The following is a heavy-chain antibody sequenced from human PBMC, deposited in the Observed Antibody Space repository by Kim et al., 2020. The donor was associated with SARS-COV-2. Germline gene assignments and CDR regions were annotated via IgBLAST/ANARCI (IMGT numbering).Heavy chain of an antibody. J-gene: IGHJ3*02. CDR3: ARTYYYDSSGYYYIGKAFDI. D-gene: IGHD3-22*01. CDR1: GYSFTSYW. CDR2: IDPSDSYT. V-gene: IGHV5-10-1*01. Sequence: GESLKISCKGSGYSFTSYWISWVRQMPGKGLEWMGRIDPSDSYTNYSPSFQGHVTISADKSIRTAYLQWSSLKASDTAMYYCARTYYYDSSGYYYIGKAFDIWGQGTMVTVSS.